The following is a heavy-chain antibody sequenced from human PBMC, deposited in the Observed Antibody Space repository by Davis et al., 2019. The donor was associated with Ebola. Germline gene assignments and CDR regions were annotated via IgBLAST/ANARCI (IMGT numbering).Heavy chain of an antibody. CDR2: INPNSGGT. CDR3: ARDSRPHIAAAGTYYMDV. D-gene: IGHD6-13*01. J-gene: IGHJ6*03. Sequence: ASVKVSCKASGYTFTGYYMHWVRQAPGQGLEWMGWINPNSGGTNYAQKFQGWVTMTRDTSISTAYMELSRLRSDDTAVYYCARDSRPHIAAAGTYYMDVWGKGTTVTVSS. CDR1: GYTFTGYY. V-gene: IGHV1-2*04.